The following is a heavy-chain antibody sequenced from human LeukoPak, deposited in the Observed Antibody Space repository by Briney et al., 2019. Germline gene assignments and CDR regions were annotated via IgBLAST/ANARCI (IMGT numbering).Heavy chain of an antibody. V-gene: IGHV1-8*01. D-gene: IGHD3-22*01. CDR1: GYTFTSYD. Sequence: ASVKVSCKASGYTFTSYDINWVRQATGQGLEWMGWMNPNSGNTGYAQKFQGGVTMTRNTSISTAYMELSSLRSEDTAVYYCARTYYYDSSGYYNWFDPWGQGTLVTVSS. CDR2: MNPNSGNT. J-gene: IGHJ5*02. CDR3: ARTYYYDSSGYYNWFDP.